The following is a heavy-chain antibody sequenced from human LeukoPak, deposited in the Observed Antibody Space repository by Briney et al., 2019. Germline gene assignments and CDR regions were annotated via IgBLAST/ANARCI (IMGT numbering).Heavy chain of an antibody. D-gene: IGHD4-17*01. CDR2: IYYSGST. V-gene: IGHV4-39*01. CDR1: GFTVSSNY. Sequence: GSLRLSCAASGFTVSSNYMSWIRQPPGKGLEWIGSIYYSGSTYYNPSLKSRVTISVDTSKNQFSLKLSSVTAADTAVYYCARHPTGNDYGGNYYFDYWGQGTLVTVSS. J-gene: IGHJ4*02. CDR3: ARHPTGNDYGGNYYFDY.